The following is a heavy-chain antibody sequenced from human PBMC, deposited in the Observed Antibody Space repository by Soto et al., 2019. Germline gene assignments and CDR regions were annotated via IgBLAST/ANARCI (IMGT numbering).Heavy chain of an antibody. CDR2: INPATGAA. V-gene: IGHV1-2*02. J-gene: IGHJ3*02. D-gene: IGHD3-3*01. Sequence: QLHLVHSGAVVKKPGASVTVSCSASGYPVTAYYMHWVRQAPGRGLEWMGGINPATGAAKYTQTFQGRGTMTRDTSTNTVFMELSGLTSADTAVFYCARGGGVGVAGSAAFDMWGQGTLVTVSS. CDR3: ARGGGVGVAGSAAFDM. CDR1: GYPVTAYY.